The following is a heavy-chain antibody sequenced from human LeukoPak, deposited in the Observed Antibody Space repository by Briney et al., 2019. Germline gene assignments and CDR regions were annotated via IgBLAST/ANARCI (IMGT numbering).Heavy chain of an antibody. CDR3: ARVIRFREWLLLRSNYFDY. J-gene: IGHJ4*02. V-gene: IGHV4-34*01. CDR2: INHSGST. D-gene: IGHD3-22*01. Sequence: SETLSLTCAVYGGSFSGYYWSWIRQPPGKGLEWIGEINHSGSTNYNPSLKSRVTISVDTSKNQFSLKLSSVTAADTAVYYCARVIRFREWLLLRSNYFDYWGQGTLVTVSS. CDR1: GGSFSGYY.